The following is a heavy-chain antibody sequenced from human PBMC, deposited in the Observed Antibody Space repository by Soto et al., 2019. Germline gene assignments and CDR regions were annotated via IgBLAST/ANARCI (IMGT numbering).Heavy chain of an antibody. CDR2: IIPIFGTA. V-gene: IGHV1-69*06. CDR3: ARFGNTIFGVFIKDVV. J-gene: IGHJ6*02. CDR1: GGTFSSYA. D-gene: IGHD3-3*01. Sequence: QVQLVQSGAEVKKPGSSVKVSCKASGGTFSSYAISWVRQAPGQGLEWMGGIIPIFGTANYAQKFQGRVTITADKSTRTADTELSRRRSGDTAVYYCARFGNTIFGVFIKDVVWGQGTTVTVSS.